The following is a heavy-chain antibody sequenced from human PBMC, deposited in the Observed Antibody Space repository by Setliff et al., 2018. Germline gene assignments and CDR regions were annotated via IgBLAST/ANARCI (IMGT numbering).Heavy chain of an antibody. D-gene: IGHD2-15*01. CDR1: GFTFNSFW. J-gene: IGHJ4*02. CDR2: IKQDGSDK. CDR3: ARSDGGSSGLDY. Sequence: GGSLRLSCAASGFTFNSFWMGWVRQAPGKGLEWVANIKQDGSDKYYVDSAKGRFTISRDNSENTLYLQMNSLRPDDTAVYHCARSDGGSSGLDYWGQGTLVTVSS. V-gene: IGHV3-7*01.